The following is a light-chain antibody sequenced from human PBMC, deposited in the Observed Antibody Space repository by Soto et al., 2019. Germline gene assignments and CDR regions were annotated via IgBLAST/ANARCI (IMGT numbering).Light chain of an antibody. CDR2: DAS. J-gene: IGKJ5*01. V-gene: IGKV3-11*01. Sequence: EIVLTQSPATMSLSPGERATLSCRASQSVSNYLAWYQQKPGQAPRLLIYDASNRATGIPARFSGSGSGTDFTLTISGLEPEDFAVYYCQQYGSSPITFGQGTRLEIK. CDR3: QQYGSSPIT. CDR1: QSVSNY.